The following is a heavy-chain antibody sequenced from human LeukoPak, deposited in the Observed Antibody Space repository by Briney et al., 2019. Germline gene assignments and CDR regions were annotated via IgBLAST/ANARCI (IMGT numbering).Heavy chain of an antibody. CDR1: GGSINSADFF. V-gene: IGHV4-30-4*01. J-gene: IGHJ5*02. CDR3: ARVGTTRLYGGYPDPDWFDP. D-gene: IGHD5-12*01. Sequence: SETLSLTCTVSGGSINSADFFWTWIRQPPGKGLDWIGYIHYSGGTNYNPSLKSRVTISVDTSKNQFSLKLSSVTAADTAVYYCARVGTTRLYGGYPDPDWFDPWGQGTLVTVSS. CDR2: IHYSGGT.